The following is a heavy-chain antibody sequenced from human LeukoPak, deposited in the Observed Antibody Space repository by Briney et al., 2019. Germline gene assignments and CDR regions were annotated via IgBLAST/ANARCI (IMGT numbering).Heavy chain of an antibody. CDR1: GFSFSSYA. Sequence: GGSLRLSCAASGFSFSSYAMSWVRQAPGKGLEWVSAIGGSGVSTYYADSVKGRFTISRDNSKDTLYLQMNSLRAEDTAVFYCAIGVYYYDSSGYYYTYYFDYWGQGTLVTVSS. CDR3: AIGVYYYDSSGYYYTYYFDY. V-gene: IGHV3-23*01. D-gene: IGHD3-22*01. J-gene: IGHJ4*02. CDR2: IGGSGVST.